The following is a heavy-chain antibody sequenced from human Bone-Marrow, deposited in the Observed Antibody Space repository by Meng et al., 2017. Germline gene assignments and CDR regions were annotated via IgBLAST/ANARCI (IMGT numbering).Heavy chain of an antibody. CDR1: GGSISSSSYY. CDR3: ARSVGLATIPY. CDR2: IYYSGST. J-gene: IGHJ4*02. Sequence: GSLRLSCTVSGGSISSSSYYWGWIRQPPGKGLEWIGSIYYSGSTYYNPSLKSRVTISVDTSKNQFSLKLSSVTAADTAVYYCARSVGLATIPYWGQRTLVTVSS. D-gene: IGHD5-24*01. V-gene: IGHV4-39*07.